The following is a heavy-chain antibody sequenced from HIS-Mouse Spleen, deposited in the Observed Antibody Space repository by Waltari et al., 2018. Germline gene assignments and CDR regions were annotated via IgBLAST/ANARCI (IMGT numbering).Heavy chain of an antibody. CDR1: GGSFSGYY. Sequence: QVQLQQWGAGLLKPSETLSLTCAVYGGSFSGYYWSWIRQPPGKGLEWIGENNHSGSTNYNPSLKGRVTISVDTSKNQFSLKLSAVTAADTAVYYCARVNYYDSSGSTYGMDVWGQGTTVTVSS. CDR2: NNHSGST. D-gene: IGHD3-22*01. V-gene: IGHV4-34*01. CDR3: ARVNYYDSSGSTYGMDV. J-gene: IGHJ6*02.